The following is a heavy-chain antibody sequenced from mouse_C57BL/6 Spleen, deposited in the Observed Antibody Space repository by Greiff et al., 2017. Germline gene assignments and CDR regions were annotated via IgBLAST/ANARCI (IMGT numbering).Heavy chain of an antibody. D-gene: IGHD1-1*01. Sequence: VKLQQPGAELVRPGSSVKLSCKASGYTFTSYWMHWVKQRPIQGLEWIGNIDPSDSETHYNQKFKDKATLTVDKSSSTAYMQLSSLTSEDSAVYYCARRDYYGSSPFAYWGQGTLVTVSA. CDR3: ARRDYYGSSPFAY. CDR1: GYTFTSYW. J-gene: IGHJ3*01. V-gene: IGHV1-52*01. CDR2: IDPSDSET.